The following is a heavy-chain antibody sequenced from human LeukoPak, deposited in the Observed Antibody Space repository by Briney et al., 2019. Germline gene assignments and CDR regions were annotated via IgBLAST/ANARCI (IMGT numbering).Heavy chain of an antibody. Sequence: SETLSLTCTVSGGSISNYYWSWIRQPPGKGLEWIGQINHSRSTHYNPSLKSRVTISVDTSKSQFSLKLSSVTAADTAVYYCARVPKYFDLWGRGTLVTVSS. V-gene: IGHV4-34*01. CDR3: ARVPKYFDL. J-gene: IGHJ2*01. CDR2: INHSRST. CDR1: GGSISNYY.